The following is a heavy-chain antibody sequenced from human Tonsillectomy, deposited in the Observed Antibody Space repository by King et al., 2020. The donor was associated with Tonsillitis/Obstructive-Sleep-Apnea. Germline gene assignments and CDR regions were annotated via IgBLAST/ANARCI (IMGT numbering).Heavy chain of an antibody. Sequence: QLVQSGGGLVQPGGSLRVSCAASGFTFSSYWMHWVRHAPGKGLVWVSRMNSDGSSTSYADSVKGRFTISRDNAKNTLYLQMNSLRAEDTAVYYCARARDYKGMDVWGKGTTVTVSS. V-gene: IGHV3-74*02. CDR3: ARARDYKGMDV. J-gene: IGHJ6*04. CDR2: MNSDGSST. CDR1: GFTFSSYW.